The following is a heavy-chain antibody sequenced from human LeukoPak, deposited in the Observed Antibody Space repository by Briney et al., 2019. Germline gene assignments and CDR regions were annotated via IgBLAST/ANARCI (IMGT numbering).Heavy chain of an antibody. J-gene: IGHJ4*02. CDR1: GYTLTELS. CDR3: ARVSRMYSSSSFGY. V-gene: IGHV1-24*01. D-gene: IGHD6-13*01. CDR2: FDPEDGET. Sequence: ASVKVSCKVSGYTLTELSMHWVRQAPGKGLEWMGGFDPEDGETIYAQKFQGRVTMTEDASTDTAYMELSSLRSGDTAVYYCARVSRMYSSSSFGYWGQGTLVTVSS.